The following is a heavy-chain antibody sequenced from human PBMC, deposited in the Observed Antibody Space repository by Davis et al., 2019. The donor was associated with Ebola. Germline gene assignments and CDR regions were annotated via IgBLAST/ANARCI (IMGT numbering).Heavy chain of an antibody. D-gene: IGHD2-2*02. Sequence: GEPLKISCAASGFTFSSYAMSWVRQAPGKGLEWVSAISGSGGSTYYAGSVKSRFTISRDNSKNTLYLQMNSLRAEDTAVYYCAKGPRSICSSTSCFTYYYYGMDVWGQGTTVTVSS. CDR1: GFTFSSYA. V-gene: IGHV3-23*01. CDR2: ISGSGGST. J-gene: IGHJ6*02. CDR3: AKGPRSICSSTSCFTYYYYGMDV.